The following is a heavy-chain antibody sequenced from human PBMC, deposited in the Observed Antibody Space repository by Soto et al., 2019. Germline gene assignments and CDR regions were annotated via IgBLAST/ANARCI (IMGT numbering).Heavy chain of an antibody. V-gene: IGHV4-59*11. CDR1: GGSISNHY. CDR2: IYYNGNT. J-gene: IGHJ4*02. D-gene: IGHD1-7*01. Sequence: QVQLQESGPGLVKPSETLSLTSSASGGSISNHYWCWIRQPPGKALEWIGYIYYNGNTNYNPSLKSRVTMSVDTSRNQISLKLTTVTAADTAVYYCTRSNWYSEYWGQGTLVTVSS. CDR3: TRSNWYSEY.